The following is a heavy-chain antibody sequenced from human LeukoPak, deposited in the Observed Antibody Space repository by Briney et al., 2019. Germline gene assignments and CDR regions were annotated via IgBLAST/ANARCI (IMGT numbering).Heavy chain of an antibody. CDR1: GFTFSSYI. CDR2: ISRSSSTI. V-gene: IGHV3-48*04. CDR3: ARADGSGSYSDY. J-gene: IGHJ4*02. D-gene: IGHD3-10*01. Sequence: GGSLRLSCAASGFTFSSYIMNWVRQAPGKGLEWVSYISRSSSTIYYADSVKGRFTISRDNAKNSLYLQMNSLRAEDTAVYYCARADGSGSYSDYWGQGTLVTVSS.